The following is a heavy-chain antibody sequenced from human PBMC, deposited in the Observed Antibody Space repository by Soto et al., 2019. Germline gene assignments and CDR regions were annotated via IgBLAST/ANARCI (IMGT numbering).Heavy chain of an antibody. D-gene: IGHD1-1*01. CDR3: VRWGTVVGPPTEPGGY. V-gene: IGHV3-74*01. CDR2: INSDGSST. Sequence: EVQLVESGGGLVQPGGSLRRSCAATGFTFSGYWMHWVRHVPGKGLVWVSRINSDGSSTDYADSVKGRFTISRDNTKNTLYLQMNSLRAEDTAVYYCVRWGTVVGPPTEPGGYWGQGTLVTVTS. CDR1: GFTFSGYW. J-gene: IGHJ4*02.